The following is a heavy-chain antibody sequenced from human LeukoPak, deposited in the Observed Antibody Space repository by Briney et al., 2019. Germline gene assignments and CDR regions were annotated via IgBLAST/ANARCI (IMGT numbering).Heavy chain of an antibody. V-gene: IGHV3-33*01. Sequence: GGSLRLSCAASGFTFSSYGMHWVRQAPGKGLEWVAVIWYDGSNKYYADSVKGRFTISRDNSKNTLYLQMSSLRVEDTSMYYCARAAYDSSGYLTLWGRGTLVTVSS. CDR2: IWYDGSNK. D-gene: IGHD3-22*01. J-gene: IGHJ4*02. CDR1: GFTFSSYG. CDR3: ARAAYDSSGYLTL.